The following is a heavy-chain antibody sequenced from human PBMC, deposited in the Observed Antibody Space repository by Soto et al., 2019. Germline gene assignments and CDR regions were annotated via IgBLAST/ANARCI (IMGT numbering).Heavy chain of an antibody. J-gene: IGHJ4*02. D-gene: IGHD3-9*01. Sequence: SETLSLTCAVSGGSISSGGYSWSWIRQPPGKGLEWIGYIYHSGSTYYNPSLKSRVTISVDRSKNQFSLKLSSVTAADTAVYYCARTSNYDILTGYTEVFDYWGQGTLVTVSS. CDR3: ARTSNYDILTGYTEVFDY. CDR1: GGSISSGGYS. CDR2: IYHSGST. V-gene: IGHV4-30-2*01.